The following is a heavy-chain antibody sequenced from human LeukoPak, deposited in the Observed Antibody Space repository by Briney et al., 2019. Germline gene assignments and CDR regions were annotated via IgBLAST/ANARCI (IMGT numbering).Heavy chain of an antibody. CDR3: ARDGRSGYYSHFDY. V-gene: IGHV1-2*02. D-gene: IGHD3-22*01. Sequence: ASVKVSCQSSGDTFSGYYMHSVRQAPGQGLEWMGWINPNSGGTNYAQKFQGRVTMTRDTSISTAYMELSRLRSDDTAVYDCARDGRSGYYSHFDYWGQGTLVTVSS. CDR1: GDTFSGYY. J-gene: IGHJ4*02. CDR2: INPNSGGT.